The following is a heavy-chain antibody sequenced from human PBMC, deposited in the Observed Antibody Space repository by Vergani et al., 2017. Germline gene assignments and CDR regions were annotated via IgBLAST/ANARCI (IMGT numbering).Heavy chain of an antibody. CDR2: ISSSSSYI. CDR3: ARDTTIFHYMDV. D-gene: IGHD3-3*01. J-gene: IGHJ6*03. V-gene: IGHV3-21*01. CDR1: GFTFSSYS. Sequence: VQILQSGGGVVQPGGSLRLSCAASGFTFSSYSMNWVRQAPGKGLEWVSSISSSSSYIYYADSVKGRFTISRDNAKNSLYLQMNSLRAEDTAVYYCARDTTIFHYMDVWGKGTTVTVSS.